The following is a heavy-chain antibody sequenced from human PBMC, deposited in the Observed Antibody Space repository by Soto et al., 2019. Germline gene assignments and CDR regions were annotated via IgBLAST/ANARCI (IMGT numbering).Heavy chain of an antibody. CDR3: ASLPKGSFVTA. D-gene: IGHD2-21*02. Sequence: AQLVESGGGLVYPGGSLRLSCVASGFRFSDHSMNWVRQAPGKGLKWVSYISSSSDDIYYAASVKGRFTVSRDKAKNTLVLHMMSLRDADSAICYCASLPKGSFVTAWCQGYRVTVAS. CDR1: GFRFSDHS. V-gene: IGHV3-21*05. J-gene: IGHJ4*01. CDR2: ISSSSDDI.